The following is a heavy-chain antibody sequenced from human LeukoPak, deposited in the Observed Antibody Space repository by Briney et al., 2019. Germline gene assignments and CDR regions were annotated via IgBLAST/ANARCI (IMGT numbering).Heavy chain of an antibody. D-gene: IGHD3-22*01. V-gene: IGHV1-18*01. CDR1: GYTFTSYG. J-gene: IGHJ4*02. CDR3: ARGHWNYYDSSGYYFDY. CDR2: ISAYNGNT. Sequence: ASVKVSCKASGYTFTSYGISWVRQAPGQGLEWMGWISAYNGNTNYAQKLQGRVTMTTDTSTSTAYMELRSLRSDDTAVYYCARGHWNYYDSSGYYFDYWGQGTLVTVSS.